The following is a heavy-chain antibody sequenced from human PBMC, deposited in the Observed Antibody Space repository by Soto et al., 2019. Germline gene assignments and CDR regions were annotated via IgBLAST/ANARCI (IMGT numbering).Heavy chain of an antibody. V-gene: IGHV1-8*01. D-gene: IGHD1-26*01. CDR1: GYTFTSYD. CDR2: MNPNSGNT. J-gene: IGHJ4*02. Sequence: ASVKVSCKASGYTFTSYDINWVRQATGQGLEWMGWMNPNSGNTGYAQKFQGRVTMTRNTSISTAYMELSSLRSEDTAVYYCGRGLLPSYSGSYGDFDYWGQGTLVTVSS. CDR3: GRGLLPSYSGSYGDFDY.